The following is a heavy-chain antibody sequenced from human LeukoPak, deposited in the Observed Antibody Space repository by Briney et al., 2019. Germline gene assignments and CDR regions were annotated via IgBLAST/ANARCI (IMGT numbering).Heavy chain of an antibody. V-gene: IGHV3-7*01. J-gene: IGHJ4*02. CDR1: GFTFSSYW. Sequence: GGSLRLSCAASGFTFSSYWMSWVRQAPGKGLEWVANIKQDGSEKYYVDSVKGRFTISRDNAINSLYLQMNSLRVEDTAIYYCARDRLGGFWSGYYPSYFDYWGQGTLVTVSS. CDR2: IKQDGSEK. CDR3: ARDRLGGFWSGYYPSYFDY. D-gene: IGHD3-3*01.